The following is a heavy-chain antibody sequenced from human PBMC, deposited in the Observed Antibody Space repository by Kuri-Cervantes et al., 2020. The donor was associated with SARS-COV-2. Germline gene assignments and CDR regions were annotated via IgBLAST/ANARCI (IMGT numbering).Heavy chain of an antibody. CDR2: IYYSGST. D-gene: IGHD3-3*01. Sequence: SETLSLTCTVSGGSISSSSYYWGWIRQPPGKGLEWIGSIYYSGSTYYNPSLKSRVTMSVDTSKNQFSLKLSSVTAADTAGGDCAREDTIFGVPDAFDIWGQGTMVTVSS. CDR3: AREDTIFGVPDAFDI. J-gene: IGHJ3*02. V-gene: IGHV4-39*07. CDR1: GGSISSSSYY.